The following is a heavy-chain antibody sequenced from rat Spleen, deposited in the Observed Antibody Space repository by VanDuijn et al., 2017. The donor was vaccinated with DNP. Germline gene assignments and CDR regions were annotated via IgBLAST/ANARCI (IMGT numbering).Heavy chain of an antibody. V-gene: IGHV5-29*01. CDR2: ISYDGSST. CDR1: GFTFSNHG. CDR3: AREYPWAHYFDY. Sequence: EVKLVESGGGLVQPGRSLKLSCAASGFTFSNHGMAWVRQAPTKGLEWVASISYDGSSTYYRDSVKGRFTISRDNAKSTLYLQMDSLRSEDTATYYCAREYPWAHYFDYWGQGVMVTVSS. D-gene: IGHD1-4*01. J-gene: IGHJ2*01.